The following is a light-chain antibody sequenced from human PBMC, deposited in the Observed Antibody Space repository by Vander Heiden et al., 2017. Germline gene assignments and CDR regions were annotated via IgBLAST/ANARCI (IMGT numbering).Light chain of an antibody. CDR3: HQDNSWPRT. CDR2: GAS. Sequence: EIVMTQFPATLSVFPGEGATLSCRASQSVRSNLAWFQQKPGQAPRLLIYGASTRASGVPARFSGGGSGTEFTLTTSSLQSEDFAVYYCHQDNSWPRTFGRGTKVDIK. V-gene: IGKV3-15*01. J-gene: IGKJ3*01. CDR1: QSVRSN.